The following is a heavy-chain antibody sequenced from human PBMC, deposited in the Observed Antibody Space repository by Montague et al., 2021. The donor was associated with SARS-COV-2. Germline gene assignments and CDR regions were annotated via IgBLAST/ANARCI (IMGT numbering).Heavy chain of an antibody. J-gene: IGHJ6*02. V-gene: IGHV1-18*01. CDR1: GYTFTSYG. D-gene: IGHD3-3*01. CDR2: ISAYNGNT. Sequence: SVRVSCKASGYTFTSYGISWVRQAPGQGLEWMGWISAYNGNTNYAQNPQGRVTMTTDTSTSTAYMELRSLRSGDTAVYYCASDLWMLYGMDVWGQGTTVTVSS. CDR3: ASDLWMLYGMDV.